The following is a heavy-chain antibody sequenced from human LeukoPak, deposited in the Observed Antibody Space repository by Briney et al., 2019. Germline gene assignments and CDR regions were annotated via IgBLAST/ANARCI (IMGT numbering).Heavy chain of an antibody. CDR3: ARCYSSSWQRLDN. Sequence: GASVKVSCNTSGYTFTNFGLTWVRQAPGQGLEWLGWISGYSGNANYAQKFQDRVVMTTDRSTGTAYMELRSTRSDDTAVYFCARCYSSSWQRLDNWGQGTLVIVSS. D-gene: IGHD6-13*01. V-gene: IGHV1-18*01. J-gene: IGHJ4*02. CDR2: ISGYSGNA. CDR1: GYTFTNFG.